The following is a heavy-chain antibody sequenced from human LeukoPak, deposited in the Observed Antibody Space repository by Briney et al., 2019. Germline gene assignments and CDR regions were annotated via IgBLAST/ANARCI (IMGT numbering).Heavy chain of an antibody. CDR2: INPSGGST. Sequence: ASVKVSCKASGYTFTSYYMHWVRQAPGHGLEWMGIINPSGGSTSYAQKFQGRVTMTRDTSTSTVYMELSSLRSEDTAVYYCARSGYGDYEWFDPWGQGTLVTVSS. D-gene: IGHD4-17*01. CDR3: ARSGYGDYEWFDP. CDR1: GYTFTSYY. V-gene: IGHV1-46*01. J-gene: IGHJ5*02.